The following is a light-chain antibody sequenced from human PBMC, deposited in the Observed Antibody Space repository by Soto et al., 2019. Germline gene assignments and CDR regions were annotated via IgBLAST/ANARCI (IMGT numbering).Light chain of an antibody. CDR1: TSDVGAYNY. J-gene: IGLJ1*01. Sequence: QSVLTQPASVSGSPGQSIIISCAGTTSDVGAYNYVSWYQHHPGKAPKLLIFEVNRRPSGVSNRFSGSKSGTTASLTISGLQVEDEADYYCSSYTSTTTPYVFGTGTKLTVL. V-gene: IGLV2-14*01. CDR2: EVN. CDR3: SSYTSTTTPYV.